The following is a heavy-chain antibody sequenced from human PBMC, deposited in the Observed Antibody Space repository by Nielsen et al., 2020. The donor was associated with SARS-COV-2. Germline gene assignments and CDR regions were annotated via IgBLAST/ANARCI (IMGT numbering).Heavy chain of an antibody. J-gene: IGHJ4*02. CDR3: ARRSSGGYSRRFFDY. D-gene: IGHD3-22*01. V-gene: IGHV4-59*08. Sequence: SETLSLTCTVSGGSISGYYWSWIRQPPGKGLEWIGCIFYTGNTYYNPSFQSRVTISVDTSMTQFSLNLNSVTAADTAVYYCARRSSGGYSRRFFDYWGQGNLVTVSS. CDR2: IFYTGNT. CDR1: GGSISGYY.